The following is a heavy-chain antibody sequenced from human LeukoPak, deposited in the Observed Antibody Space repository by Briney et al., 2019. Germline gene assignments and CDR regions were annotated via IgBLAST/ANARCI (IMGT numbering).Heavy chain of an antibody. CDR1: GGSISSSSYY. J-gene: IGHJ6*03. CDR2: IYYSGST. Sequence: SETLSLTCTVSGGSISSSSYYWGWIRQPPGKGLEWIGSIYYSGSTYYNPSLKSRVTISVDTSKNQFSLKLSSVTAADTAVYYCARHGGHGQNYYYYTDVWGKGTTVTVSS. V-gene: IGHV4-39*01. CDR3: ARHGGHGQNYYYYTDV. D-gene: IGHD3-3*01.